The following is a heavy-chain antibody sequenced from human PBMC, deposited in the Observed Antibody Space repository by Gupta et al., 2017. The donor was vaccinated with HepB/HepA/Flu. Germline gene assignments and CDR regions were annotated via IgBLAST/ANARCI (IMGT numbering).Heavy chain of an antibody. V-gene: IGHV3-74*01. CDR3: SRDTFGPYDD. J-gene: IGHJ4*02. CDR1: GFTVSSYW. Sequence: EVQLAESGGGLVQPGGSLRLSCAASGFTVSSYWKRWVRQAPGKGLVWVSRMNQHGSVINYADSVKGRFTISRDNTKNALYLQMNSLRAEDTAIYFCSRDTFGPYDDWGQGTLVTVSS. CDR2: MNQHGSVI. D-gene: IGHD2/OR15-2a*01.